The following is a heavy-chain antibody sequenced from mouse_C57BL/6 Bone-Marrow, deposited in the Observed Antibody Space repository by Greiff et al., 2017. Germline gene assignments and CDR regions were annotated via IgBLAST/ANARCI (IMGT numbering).Heavy chain of an antibody. J-gene: IGHJ4*01. CDR3: ARDYYGSSYGDYYAMDY. CDR1: GYTFTSYG. V-gene: IGHV1-81*01. D-gene: IGHD1-1*01. Sequence: QVQLQQSGAELARPGASVKLSCKASGYTFTSYGISWVKQRTGQGLEWIGEIYPRSGNTYYNEKFKGEATLTADKSSSTAYMELRSLTSEDSAVYFCARDYYGSSYGDYYAMDYWGQGTSVTVSS. CDR2: IYPRSGNT.